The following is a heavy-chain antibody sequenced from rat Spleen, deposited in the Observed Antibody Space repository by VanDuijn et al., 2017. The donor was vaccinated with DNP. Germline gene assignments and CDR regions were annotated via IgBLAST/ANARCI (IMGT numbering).Heavy chain of an antibody. CDR2: ITSSGDNT. CDR3: ASLNNYNWFAY. J-gene: IGHJ3*01. D-gene: IGHD1-10*01. CDR1: GFTFNNYW. Sequence: EVQLVESGGDLVQPGRSLKLSCVAFGFTFNNYWMTWIRQVPGKGLEWVASITSSGDNTYSPDSVKGRFTISRDDTKSTLYLQMNGLTSEDTAIYYCASLNNYNWFAYWGQGTLVTVSS. V-gene: IGHV5-31*01.